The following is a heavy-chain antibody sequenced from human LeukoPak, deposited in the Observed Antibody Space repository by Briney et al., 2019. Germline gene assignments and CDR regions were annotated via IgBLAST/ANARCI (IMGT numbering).Heavy chain of an antibody. CDR3: AGGGYNFDSSGYYVKYPFHV. CDR1: HYSLSTGYY. D-gene: IGHD3-22*01. J-gene: IGHJ3*01. V-gene: IGHV4-38-2*01. CDR2: FYHAVAT. Sequence: PETPSLTRALSHYSLSTGYYWGWIRQPPGRGREWIGSFYHAVATYYNPTLKSRVSISVDTSKNQFSLKVTSVTAADTAIYYCAGGGYNFDSSGYYVKYPFHVWGQGTMVTVSS.